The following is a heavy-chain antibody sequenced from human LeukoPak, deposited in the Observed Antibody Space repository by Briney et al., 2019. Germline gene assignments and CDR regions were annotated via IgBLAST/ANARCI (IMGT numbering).Heavy chain of an antibody. J-gene: IGHJ6*04. CDR3: ARSRESAEGTGLVGV. CDR2: IDHTGST. CDR1: DDSITIYY. Sequence: SETLSLTCTVSDDSITIYYWTWIRQPPGKGLEWIGYIDHTGSTNYNPSLNSRVTISRDTSKNHFSLELSSVTAADTAVYYCARSRESAEGTGLVGVRGKGTTVTVSS. V-gene: IGHV4-59*12. D-gene: IGHD3-3*01.